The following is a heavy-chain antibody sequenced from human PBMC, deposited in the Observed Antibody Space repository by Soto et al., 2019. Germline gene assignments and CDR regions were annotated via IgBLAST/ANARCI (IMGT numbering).Heavy chain of an antibody. V-gene: IGHV4-31*03. J-gene: IGHJ4*02. D-gene: IGHD3-22*01. CDR2: IYYSGST. CDR3: ARRGSSGYYAY. Sequence: PSETLSLTCTVSGGSISSGGYYWSWIRQHPGKGLEWIGYIYYSGSTYYNPSLKSRVTISVDTSKNQFSLKLSSVTAADTAVYYCARRGSSGYYAYWGQGTLVTVSS. CDR1: GGSISSGGYY.